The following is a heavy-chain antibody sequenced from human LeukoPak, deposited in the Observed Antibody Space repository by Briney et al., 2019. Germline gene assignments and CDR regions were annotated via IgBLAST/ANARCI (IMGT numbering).Heavy chain of an antibody. CDR1: GGPLRSGGYY. J-gene: IGHJ4*02. V-gene: IGHV4-61*02. Sequence: QNPSLPRTFSGGPLRSGGYYRSWIWQPAREGPEWVGRVFTSGSTNYNPSLESRVTISMDKSKNQFSLKLSSVTAADTAVYYCARLYSSASIGVHYFDYWGQGALVTVSS. CDR3: ARLYSSASIGVHYFDY. D-gene: IGHD6-6*01. CDR2: VFTSGST.